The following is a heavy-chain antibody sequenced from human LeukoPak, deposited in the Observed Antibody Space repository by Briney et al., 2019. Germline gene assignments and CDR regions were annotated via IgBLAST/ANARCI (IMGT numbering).Heavy chain of an antibody. J-gene: IGHJ5*02. CDR3: ARRPPWGSGSYQNGKNWFDP. CDR1: GGSFSGYY. V-gene: IGHV4-34*01. Sequence: PSETLSLTCAVYGGSFSGYYWSWIRQPPGKGLEWIGEINHSGSTNYNPSLKSRVAISVDTSKNQFSLKLSSVTAADTAVYYCARRPPWGSGSYQNGKNWFDPWGQGTLVTVSS. CDR2: INHSGST. D-gene: IGHD3-10*01.